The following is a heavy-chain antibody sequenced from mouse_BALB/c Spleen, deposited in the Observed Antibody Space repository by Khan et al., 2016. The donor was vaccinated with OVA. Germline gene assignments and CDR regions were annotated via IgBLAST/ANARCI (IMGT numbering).Heavy chain of an antibody. D-gene: IGHD2-1*01. Sequence: QVQLQQSGAELVKPGASVKLSCKTSGYTFTSYWIQWVKQRPGQGLGWIGQIFPGTGTTYYNENFKGQATLTVDTSSSTAYMQVSSLTSEDSAVYFCARGYFGNYEFVYWGQGTLVTVS. CDR2: IFPGTGTT. CDR1: GYTFTSYW. V-gene: IGHV1S132*01. CDR3: ARGYFGNYEFVY. J-gene: IGHJ3*01.